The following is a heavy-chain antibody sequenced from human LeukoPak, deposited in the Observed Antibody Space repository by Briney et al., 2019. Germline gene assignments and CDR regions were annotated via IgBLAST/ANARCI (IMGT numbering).Heavy chain of an antibody. J-gene: IGHJ4*02. CDR1: GYTFTSYD. CDR3: ARGYGDPHSFDY. V-gene: IGHV1-2*02. Sequence: ASVKVSCKASGYTFTSYDINWVRQAPGQGLEWMGWINPNSGGTNYAQKFQGRVTMTRDTSISTAYMELSRLRSEDTAVYYCARGYGDPHSFDYWGQGTLVTVSS. D-gene: IGHD4-17*01. CDR2: INPNSGGT.